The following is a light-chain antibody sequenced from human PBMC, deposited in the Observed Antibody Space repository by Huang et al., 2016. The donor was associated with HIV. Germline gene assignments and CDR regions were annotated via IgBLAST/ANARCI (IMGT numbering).Light chain of an antibody. CDR3: HQYYTWPRT. V-gene: IGKV3-15*01. J-gene: IGKJ1*01. CDR1: QSVRDN. CDR2: GSS. Sequence: EIVMTQSPVTVSVSPGGSATLSCWASQSVRDNLAWFQQKPGQAPRLLVRGSSTRATWVPARFTGSWSGTGFTLTITDLQSDDYAVYYCHQYYTWPRTFGPGTRVE.